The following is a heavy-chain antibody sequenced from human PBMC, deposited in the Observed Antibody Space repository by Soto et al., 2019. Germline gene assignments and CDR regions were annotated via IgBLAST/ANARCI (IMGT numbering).Heavy chain of an antibody. CDR3: ARDTRYSSSWTHLDYGMDV. Sequence: QVQLVESGGGVVQPGRSLRLSCAASGFTFSSYGMHWVRQAPGKGLEWVAVIWYDGSNKYYADSVKGRFTISRDNSKNTLYLQMNSLRAEDTAVYYCARDTRYSSSWTHLDYGMDVWGQGTTVTVSS. V-gene: IGHV3-33*01. CDR2: IWYDGSNK. CDR1: GFTFSSYG. D-gene: IGHD6-13*01. J-gene: IGHJ6*02.